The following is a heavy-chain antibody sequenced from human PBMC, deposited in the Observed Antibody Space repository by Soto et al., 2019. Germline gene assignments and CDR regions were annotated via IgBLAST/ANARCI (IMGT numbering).Heavy chain of an antibody. D-gene: IGHD6-13*01. CDR2: IIPIFGTA. CDR1: GGTFSSYA. J-gene: IGHJ4*02. CDR3: ASSPAGGSWYSVGFDY. Sequence: QVQLVQSGAEVKKPGSSVKVSCKASGGTFSSYAISWVRQAPGQGLEWMGGIIPIFGTANYAQKFQGRVTITADESTSTAYMELSSLRAEDTAVYYCASSPAGGSWYSVGFDYWGQGTLVTVSS. V-gene: IGHV1-69*01.